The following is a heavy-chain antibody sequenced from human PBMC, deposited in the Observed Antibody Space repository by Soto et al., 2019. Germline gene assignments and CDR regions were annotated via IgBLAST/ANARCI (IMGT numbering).Heavy chain of an antibody. CDR1: GYTFTNHA. Sequence: QVQLVQSGAEVKKPGASVKVSCKASGYTFTNHAIYWVRQAPGQRLEWMGWINAGNGNTKYSQTFHGRVTLTRDTSASTAYMELSSLRSEDTAVYYCATDSWVRGSNKWDFDYWGQGTRVTVSS. D-gene: IGHD1-26*01. V-gene: IGHV1-3*01. CDR2: INAGNGNT. CDR3: ATDSWVRGSNKWDFDY. J-gene: IGHJ4*01.